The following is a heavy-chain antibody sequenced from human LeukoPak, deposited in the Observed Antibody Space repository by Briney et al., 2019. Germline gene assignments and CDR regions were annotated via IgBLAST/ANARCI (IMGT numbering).Heavy chain of an antibody. Sequence: SETLSLTCAVSDYSISSDYYWGWIRQTPGKGLEWVGSVYHSGSTYYNPSLKSRVTILVDTSKNQFSLKVSSVTAADTAVYYCAREAQTGATSGQRFYYYYYMDVWGKGTTVTVSS. J-gene: IGHJ6*03. CDR1: DYSISSDYY. D-gene: IGHD1-7*01. CDR2: VYHSGST. CDR3: AREAQTGATSGQRFYYYYYMDV. V-gene: IGHV4-38-2*02.